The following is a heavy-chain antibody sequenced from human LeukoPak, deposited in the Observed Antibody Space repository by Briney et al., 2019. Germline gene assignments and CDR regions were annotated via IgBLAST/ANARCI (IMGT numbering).Heavy chain of an antibody. CDR3: ARHDRSGHPLHYFDY. CDR1: GGSTSSSSYY. V-gene: IGHV4-39*01. Sequence: SETLSLTCTVSGGSTSSSSYYWGWIRQPPGKGLEWIGSIYYSGTTYDNPSLKSRVSISIDTSKNQFSLKLSSVTAADTAVYFCARHDRSGHPLHYFDYWGQGTLVTVSS. D-gene: IGHD3-22*01. J-gene: IGHJ4*02. CDR2: IYYSGTT.